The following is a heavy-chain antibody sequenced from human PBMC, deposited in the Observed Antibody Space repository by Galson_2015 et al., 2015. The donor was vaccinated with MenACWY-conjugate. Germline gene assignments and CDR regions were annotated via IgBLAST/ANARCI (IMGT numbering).Heavy chain of an antibody. D-gene: IGHD6-19*01. CDR1: GFTISSYY. J-gene: IGHJ3*02. V-gene: IGHV4-59*01. Sequence: LRLSCAVSGFTISSYYWSWIRQPPGKGLEWIGYIYYSGSTNYNPSLKSRVTISVDSSKNQFSLKLSSVTAADTAVYYCARELAGGNAFDIWGQGTMVTVSS. CDR3: ARELAGGNAFDI. CDR2: IYYSGST.